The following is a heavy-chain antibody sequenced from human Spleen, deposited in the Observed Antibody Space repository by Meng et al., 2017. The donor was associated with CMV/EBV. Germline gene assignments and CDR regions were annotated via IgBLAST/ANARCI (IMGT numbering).Heavy chain of an antibody. CDR1: SRSINGVG. CDR2: IYWNDAK. J-gene: IGHJ3*02. D-gene: IGHD5-18*01. Sequence: SRSINGVGGGWIRQPPGKALEWLALIYWNDAKRYSPSLKSRLTISKDTSKNQVVLTMTNMDPVDTATYYCAHRKGYSYGLGDAFDIWGQGTMVTVSS. V-gene: IGHV2-5*01. CDR3: AHRKGYSYGLGDAFDI.